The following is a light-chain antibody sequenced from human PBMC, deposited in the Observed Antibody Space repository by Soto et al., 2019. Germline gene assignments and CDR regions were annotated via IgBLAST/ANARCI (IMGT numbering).Light chain of an antibody. CDR3: ANWDDRLNLLHV. V-gene: IGLV1-44*01. CDR1: SCSIDRNT. Sequence: QSSLTQPPSASGTPGQRVTISCYGYSCSIDRNTVSWYQQLTAMAPKVPLYINSRRPSGVPDRYYGSKSGTSASLAISGLQSADEAEYYCANWDDRLNLLHVSGTGSRVTVL. CDR2: INS. J-gene: IGLJ1*01.